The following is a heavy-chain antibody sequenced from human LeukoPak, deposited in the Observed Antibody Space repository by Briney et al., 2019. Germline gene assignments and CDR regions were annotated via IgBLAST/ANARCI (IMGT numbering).Heavy chain of an antibody. D-gene: IGHD3-10*01. CDR3: ARGPYGSGSYHTPLRS. Sequence: PGGSLRLSCAASGFTFSSYAMHWVRQAPGKGLEWVAVISYDGSNKYYADSVKGRFTISRDNSKNTLYLQMNSLRAEDTAVYYCARGPYGSGSYHTPLRSWGQGTLVTVSS. J-gene: IGHJ5*02. CDR1: GFTFSSYA. CDR2: ISYDGSNK. V-gene: IGHV3-30-3*01.